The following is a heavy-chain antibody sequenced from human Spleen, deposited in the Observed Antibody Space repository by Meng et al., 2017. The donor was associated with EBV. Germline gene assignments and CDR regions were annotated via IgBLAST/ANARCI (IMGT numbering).Heavy chain of an antibody. CDR2: IPSDASHNK. J-gene: IGHJ4*02. D-gene: IGHD2-2*01. CDR1: GFIFSGYG. Sequence: QEQLVEAGGGVVQPGRCLRLSCAASGFIFSGYGFHWVRQAPGKGPEWVAIIPSDASHNKYYADSVKGRFTISRDNSKNTLYLQMNSLRAEDTAMYYCARDLSDTSTFWGQGTLVTVYS. V-gene: IGHV3-30*03. CDR3: ARDLSDTSTF.